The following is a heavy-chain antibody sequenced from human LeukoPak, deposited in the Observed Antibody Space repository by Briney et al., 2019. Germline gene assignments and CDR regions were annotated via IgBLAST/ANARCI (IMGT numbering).Heavy chain of an antibody. V-gene: IGHV3-48*04. J-gene: IGHJ4*02. CDR3: ARDPPALEDFDY. CDR1: GFTFSSYN. Sequence: EAGGSLRLSCAASGFTFSSYNMNWVRQAPGKGLAWVSYISGRGNTIKYADSVKGRFTISRDNGKNSLYLHMSSLRAEDTAVYYCARDPPALEDFDYWGQGTQVTVSS. CDR2: ISGRGNTI.